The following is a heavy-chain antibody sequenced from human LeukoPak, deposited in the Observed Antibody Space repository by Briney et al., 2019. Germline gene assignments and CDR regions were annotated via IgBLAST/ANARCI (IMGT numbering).Heavy chain of an antibody. CDR1: GGSISSGSYY. CDR3: ARGGITMVRGVDQ. J-gene: IGHJ5*02. V-gene: IGHV4-61*02. CDR2: IYTSGST. D-gene: IGHD3-10*01. Sequence: PSETLSLTCTVSGGSISSGSYYWSWIRQPAGKGLEWIGRIYTSGSTNYNPSLKSRVTISVDTSKNQFSLKLSSVTAADTAVYYCARGGITMVRGVDQWGQGTLVTVSS.